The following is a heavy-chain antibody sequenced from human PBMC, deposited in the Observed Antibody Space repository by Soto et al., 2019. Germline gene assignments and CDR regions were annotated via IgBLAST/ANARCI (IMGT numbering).Heavy chain of an antibody. CDR2: ISGSGGST. Sequence: EVQLLESGGGLVQPGGSLRLSCAASGFTFSSYAMNWVRQGPGKGLEWVSVISGSGGSTYYADSVKGRFTISRDNSKNTLYLQMNSLRAEDTAVYYCASRSSGWYFDYWGQGTQVTVSS. CDR1: GFTFSSYA. D-gene: IGHD6-19*01. J-gene: IGHJ4*02. V-gene: IGHV3-23*01. CDR3: ASRSSGWYFDY.